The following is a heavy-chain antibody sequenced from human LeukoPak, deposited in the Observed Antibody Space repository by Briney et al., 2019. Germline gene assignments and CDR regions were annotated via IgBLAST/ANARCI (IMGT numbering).Heavy chain of an antibody. J-gene: IGHJ6*03. CDR3: ARDPPPHSSSYWGSYSYYYIDV. CDR1: GYTFTGYY. CDR2: INPNRGDT. Sequence: GASVKVSCKASGYTFTGYYIHWVREAPGQGLEWMGRINPNRGDTNYAQKFQGRVTMTGDTSISTAFMELSSLRSDDTAVYYCARDPPPHSSSYWGSYSYYYIDVWGKGTTVTVSS. V-gene: IGHV1-2*06. D-gene: IGHD3-22*01.